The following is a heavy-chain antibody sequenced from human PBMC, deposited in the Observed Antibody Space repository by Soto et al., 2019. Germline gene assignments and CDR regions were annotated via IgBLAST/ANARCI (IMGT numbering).Heavy chain of an antibody. D-gene: IGHD2-15*01. Sequence: SETLSLTCTVSGGSISSGGYYWSWIRQHPGKGLEWIGYIYYSGSTYYNPSLKSRVTISVDTSKNQFSLKLSSVTAADTAVYYCARDTGAATHGHWFDPWGQGTLVTVSS. CDR2: IYYSGST. V-gene: IGHV4-31*03. J-gene: IGHJ5*02. CDR3: ARDTGAATHGHWFDP. CDR1: GGSISSGGYY.